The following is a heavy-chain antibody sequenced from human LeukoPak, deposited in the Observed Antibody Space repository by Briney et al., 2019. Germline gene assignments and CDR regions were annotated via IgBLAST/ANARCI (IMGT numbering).Heavy chain of an antibody. J-gene: IGHJ3*02. CDR3: AREFMGSGRRNAFDI. CDR2: IKQDGSEK. D-gene: IGHD3-10*01. CDR1: GFTFSSYW. Sequence: SGGSLRLSCAASGFTFSSYWMSWVRQAPGKGLEWVANIKQDGSEKYYVDSVKGRFTISRDNAKNSLYLQMNSLRAEDTAVYYCAREFMGSGRRNAFDIWGQGTMVTVSS. V-gene: IGHV3-7*01.